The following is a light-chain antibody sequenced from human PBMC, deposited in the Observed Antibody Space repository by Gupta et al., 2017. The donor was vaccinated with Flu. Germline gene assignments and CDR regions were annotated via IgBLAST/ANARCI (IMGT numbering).Light chain of an antibody. J-gene: IGLJ3*02. CDR3: AAWDDSLNGLV. Sequence: QSVLTQPPSASGTPGQRVTISCAGSSSNIGSNIVNWYQQPPGTAPKLLIYSDYQRPSGVPDRFSGSKSGTSTSLAISGLQSEDEADYYCAAWDDSLNGLVFGGGTKLTVL. V-gene: IGLV1-44*01. CDR2: SDY. CDR1: SSNIGSNI.